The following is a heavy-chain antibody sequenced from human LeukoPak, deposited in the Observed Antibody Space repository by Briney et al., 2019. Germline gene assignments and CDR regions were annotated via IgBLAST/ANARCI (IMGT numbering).Heavy chain of an antibody. CDR1: GGTFSSYA. CDR3: ARDGGYRYGHPHPYFDY. V-gene: IGHV1-69*13. CDR2: IIPIFGTA. J-gene: IGHJ4*02. D-gene: IGHD5-18*01. Sequence: SVRVSFKASGGTFSSYAISWVRQAPGQGLEWMGGIIPIFGTANYAQKFQGRVTITADESTSTAYMELSSLRSEDTAVYYCARDGGYRYGHPHPYFDYWGQGTLVTVSS.